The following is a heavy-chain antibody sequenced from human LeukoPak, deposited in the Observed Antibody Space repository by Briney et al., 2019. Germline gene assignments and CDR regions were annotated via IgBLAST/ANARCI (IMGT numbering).Heavy chain of an antibody. CDR3: ARGRYCSGGSCADY. Sequence: LRLSCAASGFTVSSNYMSWIRQPPGKGLEWIGYIYYSGSTYYNPSLKSRVTISVDTSKNQFSLKLSSVTAADTAVYYCARGRYCSGGSCADYWGQGTLVTVSS. CDR1: GFTVSSNY. V-gene: IGHV4-30-4*08. CDR2: IYYSGST. J-gene: IGHJ4*02. D-gene: IGHD2-15*01.